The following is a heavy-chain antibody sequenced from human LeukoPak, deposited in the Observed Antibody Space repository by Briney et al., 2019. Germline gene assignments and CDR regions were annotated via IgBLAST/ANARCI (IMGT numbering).Heavy chain of an antibody. CDR3: ARAAGCSSTSCGTNWFDP. CDR2: ISAYNGNT. V-gene: IGHV1-18*01. D-gene: IGHD2-2*01. CDR1: GYTFTSYG. Sequence: ASVRVSCKASGYTFTSYGISWVRQAPGQGLEWMGWISAYNGNTNYAQKLQGRVTMTTDTSTSTAYMELRSLRSDDTAVSYCARAAGCSSTSCGTNWFDPWGQGTLVTVSS. J-gene: IGHJ5*02.